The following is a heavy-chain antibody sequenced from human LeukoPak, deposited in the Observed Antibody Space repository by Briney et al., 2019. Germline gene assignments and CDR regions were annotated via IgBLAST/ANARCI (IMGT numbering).Heavy chain of an antibody. CDR1: GFTFSSYS. D-gene: IGHD3-10*01. CDR2: ISSSSSYI. CDR3: ARMGSGSYYIDY. J-gene: IGHJ4*01. Sequence: GGSLRLSCAASGFTFSSYSMNWVRQAPGKGLEWVSSISSSSSYIYYADSVKGRFTISRDNAKNSLYLQMNSLRAEDTAVYYCARMGSGSYYIDYWGHGTLVTVSS. V-gene: IGHV3-21*01.